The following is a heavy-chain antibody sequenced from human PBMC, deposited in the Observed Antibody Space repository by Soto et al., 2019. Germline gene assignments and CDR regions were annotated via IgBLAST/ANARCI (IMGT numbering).Heavy chain of an antibody. J-gene: IGHJ4*02. CDR2: INAGNGNT. Sequence: QVQLVQSGAEEKKPGASVKVSCKASGYTFTGYAMHWVRQAPGQRLEWMGWINAGNGNTKYSQKFQGRVTITRDTSASTAYMELSSLRSEDTAVYYCARAVAVPADFDYWAQGTLVNVSS. D-gene: IGHD6-19*01. CDR3: ARAVAVPADFDY. V-gene: IGHV1-3*05. CDR1: GYTFTGYA.